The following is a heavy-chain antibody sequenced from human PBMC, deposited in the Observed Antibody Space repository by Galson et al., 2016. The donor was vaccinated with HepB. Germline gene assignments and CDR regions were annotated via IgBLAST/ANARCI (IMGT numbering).Heavy chain of an antibody. CDR2: ISYSGST. D-gene: IGHD3-9*01. CDR3: TRDSSHLRYFE. CDR1: GASMNSYY. V-gene: IGHV4-59*01. Sequence: SETLSLTCTVSGASMNSYYWSWMRQSPGKGLEWIGYISYSGSTNYNPSLKSRVTISIDTSKNQFSLKLTSVTAADTAVYYCTRDSSHLRYFEWGQGTLVTVSS. J-gene: IGHJ4*02.